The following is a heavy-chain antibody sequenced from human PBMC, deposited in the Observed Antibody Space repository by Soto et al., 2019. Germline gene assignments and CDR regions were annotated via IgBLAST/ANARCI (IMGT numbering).Heavy chain of an antibody. CDR3: ATVKVALPAPGYTLDV. Sequence: QVQLLQSGAELRKPGASVKLSCKVSGYSLSELSMHWVRQRPGKGLEWMGGFDTEDGETFYAHTFQGRGTMTEDPSSDTGYMELNSLSSEDTAIYFCATVKVALPAPGYTLDVWGQGTTVTVSS. CDR2: FDTEDGET. V-gene: IGHV1-24*01. D-gene: IGHD6-25*01. CDR1: GYSLSELS. J-gene: IGHJ6*02.